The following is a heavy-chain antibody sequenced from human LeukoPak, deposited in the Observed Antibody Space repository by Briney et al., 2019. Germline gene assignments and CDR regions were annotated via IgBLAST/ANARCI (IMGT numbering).Heavy chain of an antibody. Sequence: GGSLRLSCAASGFTFSDYYMSWVRQAPGKGLEWVSAISGSGGSTYYADSVKGRFTISRDNAKNSLYLQMNSLRAEDTAVYYCARGVTVTHFDYWGQGTLVTVSS. CDR1: GFTFSDYY. J-gene: IGHJ4*02. V-gene: IGHV3-11*04. D-gene: IGHD4-17*01. CDR3: ARGVTVTHFDY. CDR2: ISGSGGST.